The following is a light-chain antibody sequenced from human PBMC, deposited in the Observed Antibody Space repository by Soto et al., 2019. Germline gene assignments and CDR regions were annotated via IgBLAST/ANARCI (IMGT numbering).Light chain of an antibody. J-gene: IGKJ1*01. CDR3: LQHNSYPRT. CDR2: ASY. Sequence: IQLTQSPSSLSASVGDRVTITCRASQGISNDLGWYQQKPGKAPQRLVFASYNLQSGVPSRFSGSGSGTEFTLTISSLQPEDFATYYCLQHNSYPRTVGQGTRVEIK. CDR1: QGISND. V-gene: IGKV1-17*01.